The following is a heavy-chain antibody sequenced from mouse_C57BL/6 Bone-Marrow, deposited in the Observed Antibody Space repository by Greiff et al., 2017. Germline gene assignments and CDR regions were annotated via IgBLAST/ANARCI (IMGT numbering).Heavy chain of an antibody. CDR1: GYTFTSYW. CDR3: AREGGTGDYFDY. Sequence: QVQLQQPGAELVRPGSSVKLSCKASGYTFTSYWMDWVKQRPGQGLEWIGNIYPSDSETHYNQKFKDKATLTVDKSSSTAYMQLSSLTSEDSAVYDCAREGGTGDYFDYWGQGTTLTVSS. D-gene: IGHD3-3*01. CDR2: IYPSDSET. V-gene: IGHV1-61*01. J-gene: IGHJ2*01.